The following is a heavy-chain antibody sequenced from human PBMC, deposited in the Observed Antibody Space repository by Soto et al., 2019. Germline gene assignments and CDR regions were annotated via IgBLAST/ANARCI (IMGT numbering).Heavy chain of an antibody. CDR3: ARDLIYPVVAAAGTEDAFDI. Sequence: PGGSLRLSCAASGFTFSSYGMHWVRQAPGKGLEWVAVIWYDGSNKYYADSVKGRFTISRDNSKNTLYLQMNSLRAEDTAVYYCARDLIYPVVAAAGTEDAFDIWGQGTMVTVSS. J-gene: IGHJ3*02. CDR2: IWYDGSNK. CDR1: GFTFSSYG. V-gene: IGHV3-33*01. D-gene: IGHD6-13*01.